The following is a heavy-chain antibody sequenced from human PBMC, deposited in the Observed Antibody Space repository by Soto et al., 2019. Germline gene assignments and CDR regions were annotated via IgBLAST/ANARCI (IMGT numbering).Heavy chain of an antibody. D-gene: IGHD6-13*01. V-gene: IGHV3-21*01. CDR3: TRDASRDSSARGWFDP. Sequence: GSLRLSCAASGFTFRSFTMNCVRQAPWKGPEWVSTISSNSAYIYYTDALRGRFTISRDNAKNSLHLQMNSLRAEDTAVYYCTRDASRDSSARGWFDPWGQGTLVTVS. J-gene: IGHJ5*02. CDR2: ISSNSAYI. CDR1: GFTFRSFT.